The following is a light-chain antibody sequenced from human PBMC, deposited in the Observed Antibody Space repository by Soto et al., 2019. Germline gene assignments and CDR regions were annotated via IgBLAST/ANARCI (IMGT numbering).Light chain of an antibody. J-gene: IGLJ1*01. CDR2: LEGSGSY. CDR1: SGHSSYI. CDR3: ETWDSNTHEGV. V-gene: IGLV4-60*02. Sequence: QLVLTQSSSASASLGSSVKLTCTLSSGHSSYIIAWHQQQPGKAPRYLMKLEGSGSYNKGSGVPDRFSGSSSGADRYLTISNLQFEDEADYYCETWDSNTHEGVFGTGTKLTVL.